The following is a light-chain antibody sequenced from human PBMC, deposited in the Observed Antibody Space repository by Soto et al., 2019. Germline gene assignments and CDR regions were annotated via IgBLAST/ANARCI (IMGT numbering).Light chain of an antibody. Sequence: EIVLTQSPATLSLSPGERATLSCRASQSVSNFLAWYQQKPGQAPRLLISDASNRATGIPGRFSGSGARTAFSLTISSLEPEDFAVYYFQQRSNWPWTFGQGTKVQIK. J-gene: IGKJ1*01. V-gene: IGKV3-11*01. CDR2: DAS. CDR3: QQRSNWPWT. CDR1: QSVSNF.